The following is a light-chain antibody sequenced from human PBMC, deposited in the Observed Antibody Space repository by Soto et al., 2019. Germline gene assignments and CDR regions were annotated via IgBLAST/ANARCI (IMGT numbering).Light chain of an antibody. V-gene: IGKV3-15*01. CDR1: QSGSST. CDR3: QQYNHWPLT. CDR2: GAF. Sequence: EIVMTQSPVVLSLSPGERATLSCRASQSGSSTLAWYQQKPGQAPCLLIYGAFTRATGIPARFSGTGSGTEFTLTISSLQAEDFALYYCQQYNHWPLTFGQGTKVDI. J-gene: IGKJ1*01.